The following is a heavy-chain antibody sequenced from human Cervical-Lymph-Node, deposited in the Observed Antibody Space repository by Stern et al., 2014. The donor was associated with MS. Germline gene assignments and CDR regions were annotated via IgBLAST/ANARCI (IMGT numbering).Heavy chain of an antibody. D-gene: IGHD3-3*01. V-gene: IGHV1-69*09. CDR1: GGTFSSYA. CDR3: ARVVSTDKIGVTTPHNWFDP. CDR2: IIPIFGIA. J-gene: IGHJ5*02. Sequence: VQLVESGAEVKKPGSSVKVSCKASGGTFSSYAISWVRQAPGQGLEWMGRIIPIFGIANYAQKFQGRVTITADKSTSTAYMELSSLRSEDTAVYHCARVVSTDKIGVTTPHNWFDPWGQGTLVTVSS.